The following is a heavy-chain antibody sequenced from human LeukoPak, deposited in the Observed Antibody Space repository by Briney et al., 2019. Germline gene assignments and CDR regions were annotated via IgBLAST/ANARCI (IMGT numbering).Heavy chain of an antibody. CDR3: ARGSKTVAAATGIFDY. CDR2: ISAYNGNT. V-gene: IGHV1-18*01. D-gene: IGHD2-15*01. CDR1: GYTFTSYG. J-gene: IGHJ4*02. Sequence: ASVKVSCKASGYTFTSYGISWVRQAPGQGLEWMGWISAYNGNTNYAQKFQGRVTITADESTSTAYMELSSLRSEDTAVYYCARGSKTVAAATGIFDYWGQGTLVTVSS.